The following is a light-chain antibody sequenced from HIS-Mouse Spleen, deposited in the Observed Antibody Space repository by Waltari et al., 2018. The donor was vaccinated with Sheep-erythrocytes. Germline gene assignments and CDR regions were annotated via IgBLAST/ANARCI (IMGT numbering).Light chain of an antibody. CDR3: AAWDDSLSGNWV. CDR1: SSNIGSNY. V-gene: IGLV1-47*01. CDR2: RNK. J-gene: IGLJ3*02. Sequence: QSVLTQPPSASGTPGQRVTISCSGSSSNIGSNYVYWYQQLPGTAPKLLIYRNKQRPSAVPARFSGSKSGTSASLAISGLRSEDEADYYCAAWDDSLSGNWVFGGGTKLTVL.